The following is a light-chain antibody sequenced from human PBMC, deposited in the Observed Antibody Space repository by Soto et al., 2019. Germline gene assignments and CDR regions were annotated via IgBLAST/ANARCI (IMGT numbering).Light chain of an antibody. Sequence: EIVLTQSPATLSLSPGERATLSCRASQSVSSYLAWYQHKPGQAPRLLIYDASTRAAGIPARFSGSGSGTAFTLTISSLEPEDFAVYFCQQRSAWPPFTFGPGTTVDLK. CDR2: DAS. V-gene: IGKV3-11*01. CDR1: QSVSSY. CDR3: QQRSAWPPFT. J-gene: IGKJ3*01.